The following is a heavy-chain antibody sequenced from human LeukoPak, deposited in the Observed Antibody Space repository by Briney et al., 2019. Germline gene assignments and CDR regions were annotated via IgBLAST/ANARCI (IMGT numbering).Heavy chain of an antibody. J-gene: IGHJ3*02. D-gene: IGHD1-26*01. V-gene: IGHV4-39*07. Sequence: PSETLSLTCTVSGGSISSSSYYWGWIRQPPGKGQEWIGSIYYSGSTYYNPSLKSRVTISVDTSKSQFSLKLSPVTAADTAVYYCAGVGSYSSQGAFDIWGQGTMVTVSS. CDR1: GGSISSSSYY. CDR2: IYYSGST. CDR3: AGVGSYSSQGAFDI.